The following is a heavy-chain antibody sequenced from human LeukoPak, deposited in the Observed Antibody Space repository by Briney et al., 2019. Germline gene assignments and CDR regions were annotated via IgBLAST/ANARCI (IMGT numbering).Heavy chain of an antibody. CDR3: ARGQYYNFWSGPRMDV. CDR2: IYTSGST. D-gene: IGHD3-3*01. V-gene: IGHV4-4*07. CDR1: GGSISSYY. Sequence: KSSETLSLTCTVSGGSISSYYWSWIRQPAGKGLEWIGRIYTSGSTNYNPSLKSRVTMSVDTSKNQFSLKLSSVTAADTAVYYCARGQYYNFWSGPRMDVWGQGTTVTVSS. J-gene: IGHJ6*02.